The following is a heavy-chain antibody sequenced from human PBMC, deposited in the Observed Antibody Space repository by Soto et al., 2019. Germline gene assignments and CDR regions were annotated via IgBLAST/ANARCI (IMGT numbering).Heavy chain of an antibody. CDR1: GFTFSSYA. D-gene: IGHD1-7*01. CDR2: ISGSGGST. V-gene: IGHV3-23*01. CDR3: AKDLTRELELRYFDY. Sequence: VRLSCAASGFTFSSYAMSWVRQAPGKGLEWVSAISGSGGSTYYADSVKGRFTISRDNSKNTLYLQMNSLRAEDTAVYYCAKDLTRELELRYFDYWGQGTLVTVSS. J-gene: IGHJ4*02.